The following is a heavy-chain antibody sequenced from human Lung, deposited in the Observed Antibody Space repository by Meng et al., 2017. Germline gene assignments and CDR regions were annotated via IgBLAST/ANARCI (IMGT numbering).Heavy chain of an antibody. CDR3: ARGRVVVAATPSDY. CDR1: GFPFSSYS. D-gene: IGHD2-15*01. Sequence: EVQLVESVGGLVKPGGSLRFSCAASGFPFSSYSMNWVRQAPGKGLEWVSSISSSSTYADSVKGRFTISRDNAKNSLYLQMNSLRAEDTAVYYCARGRVVVAATPSDYWGQGTLVTVSS. V-gene: IGHV3-21*01. CDR2: ISSSST. J-gene: IGHJ4*02.